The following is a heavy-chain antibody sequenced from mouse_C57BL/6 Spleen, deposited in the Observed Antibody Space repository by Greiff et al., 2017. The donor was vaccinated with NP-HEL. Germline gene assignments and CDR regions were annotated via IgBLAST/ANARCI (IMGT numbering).Heavy chain of an antibody. D-gene: IGHD1-1*01. J-gene: IGHJ1*03. CDR2: IDPETGGT. CDR3: TRVHYYGSSWSYWYFEG. CDR1: GYTFTDYE. Sequence: QVQLQQSGAELVRPGASVTLSCKASGYTFTDYEMHWVKQTPVHGLEWIGAIDPETGGTAYNQKFKGKAILTADKSSSTAYMELRSLTSEDSAVYYCTRVHYYGSSWSYWYFEGWGTGTTVTVSS. V-gene: IGHV1-15*01.